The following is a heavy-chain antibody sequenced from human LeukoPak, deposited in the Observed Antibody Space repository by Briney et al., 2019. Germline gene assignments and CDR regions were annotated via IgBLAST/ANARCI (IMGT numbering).Heavy chain of an antibody. Sequence: GGSLRLSCAASGFTFSSYSMNWVRQAPGKGLEWVSSISSSSSYIYYADSVKGRFTISRDNAKNSLYLQMNSLRVEDTAVYYCAKDRAQLLLDWRFDYWGQGSLVTVSS. V-gene: IGHV3-21*04. J-gene: IGHJ4*02. CDR1: GFTFSSYS. CDR3: AKDRAQLLLDWRFDY. CDR2: ISSSSSYI. D-gene: IGHD2-2*01.